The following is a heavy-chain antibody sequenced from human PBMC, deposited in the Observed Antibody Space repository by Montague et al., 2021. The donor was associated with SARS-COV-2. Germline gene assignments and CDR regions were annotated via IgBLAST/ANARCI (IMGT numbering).Heavy chain of an antibody. V-gene: IGHV4-4*02. CDR1: GASVSSINW. CDR3: ASHPVFQQLYS. D-gene: IGHD6-13*01. J-gene: IGHJ4*02. Sequence: SETLSLTCAVSGASVSSINWWSWVRQPPGRGLEWIAEIHHTGIINFNPSLRSRGLISLDSSKNQFSLTLNSVTAADTATYYCASHPVFQQLYSWGQGTPVSVS. CDR2: IHHTGII.